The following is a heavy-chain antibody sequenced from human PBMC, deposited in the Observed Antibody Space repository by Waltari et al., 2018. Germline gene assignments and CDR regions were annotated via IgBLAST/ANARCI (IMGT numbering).Heavy chain of an antibody. J-gene: IGHJ3*02. Sequence: EVQLVQSGAEVKKPGESLKISCKGSGYSFTSYWSGWVRQMPGKGLEWMGIIYPGYSETRYSPPFQGQVTISADKSISTAYLQWSSLKASDTAMYYCARWDPAYGDGAVGAFDIWGQGTMVTVSS. CDR3: ARWDPAYGDGAVGAFDI. CDR2: IYPGYSET. D-gene: IGHD4-17*01. V-gene: IGHV5-51*03. CDR1: GYSFTSYW.